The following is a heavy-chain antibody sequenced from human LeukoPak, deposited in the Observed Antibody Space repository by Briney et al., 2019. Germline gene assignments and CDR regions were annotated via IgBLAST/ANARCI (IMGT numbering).Heavy chain of an antibody. J-gene: IGHJ4*02. Sequence: PGGSRRLSCVASGFTFNSYAMNWVRQAPGKGLEWVSAITTGGGGTYYADSVKGRFTISRDNSKNTLYLQMNSLRVEDTAVYYCAKTNYFDYWGQGTLVTVSS. V-gene: IGHV3-23*01. CDR1: GFTFNSYA. CDR2: ITTGGGGT. CDR3: AKTNYFDY.